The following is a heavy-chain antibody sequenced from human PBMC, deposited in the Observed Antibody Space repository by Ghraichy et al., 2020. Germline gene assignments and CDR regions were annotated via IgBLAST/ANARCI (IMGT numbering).Heavy chain of an antibody. CDR3: ARDPPQSGFSLDY. Sequence: GESLNISCAASGFTFSTHAMHWVRQAPGKGLEWVAFIWFDGSNQEYADSVKGRFSISRDNSKNTVDLQMHSLRVEDTAFYYCARDPPQSGFSLDYWGQGTLVTVSS. J-gene: IGHJ4*02. D-gene: IGHD5-12*01. V-gene: IGHV3-33*01. CDR1: GFTFSTHA. CDR2: IWFDGSNQ.